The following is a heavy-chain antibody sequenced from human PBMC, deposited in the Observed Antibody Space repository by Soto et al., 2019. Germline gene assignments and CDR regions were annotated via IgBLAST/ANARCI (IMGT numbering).Heavy chain of an antibody. D-gene: IGHD4-4*01. CDR1: GFTFSSYA. V-gene: IGHV3-23*01. Sequence: EVQLLESGGGLVQPGGSLRLSCAASGFTFSSYAMSWVRQAPGKGLEWVSAISGSGGSTYYADSVKGRFTISRDNSKNTLYLQMNSLRAENTAVYYCAKDPYSPYYYYYGMDVWGQGTTVTVSS. CDR2: ISGSGGST. J-gene: IGHJ6*02. CDR3: AKDPYSPYYYYYGMDV.